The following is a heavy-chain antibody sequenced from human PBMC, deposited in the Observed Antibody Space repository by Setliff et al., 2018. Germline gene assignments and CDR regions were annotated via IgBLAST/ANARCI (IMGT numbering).Heavy chain of an antibody. D-gene: IGHD2-2*01. CDR1: GYTFGDYI. V-gene: IGHV1-69*13. Sequence: GASVKVSCKTSGYTFGDYIISWVRQAPGQGLEWVGRIIPLFGTTNFAQEFQGRVTITADESTETTYMDLTSLRSEDTAVYYCARGYQVTPPRADAFDIWGQGTLVTVSS. J-gene: IGHJ3*02. CDR2: IIPLFGTT. CDR3: ARGYQVTPPRADAFDI.